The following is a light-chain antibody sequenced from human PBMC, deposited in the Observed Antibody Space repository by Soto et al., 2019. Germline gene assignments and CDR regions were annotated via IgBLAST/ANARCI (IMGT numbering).Light chain of an antibody. CDR2: GAS. J-gene: IGKJ5*01. V-gene: IGKV3-15*01. CDR3: QHRMNWPIT. Sequence: EIGRTQSPATLSVAPWERSTVSCGASQSVSSNLAWYQQKPGQAPRLLIYGASTRATGFPARFSGSGSGTEFTLTISSLQSEDFAVYYCQHRMNWPITFGQGTRLEIK. CDR1: QSVSSN.